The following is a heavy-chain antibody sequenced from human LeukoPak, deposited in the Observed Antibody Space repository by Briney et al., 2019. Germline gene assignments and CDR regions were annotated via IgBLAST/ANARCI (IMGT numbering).Heavy chain of an antibody. Sequence: SETLSLTCAVSGGSFSGYYWTWIRQPPGKGLEWIGEINHSGSANYSPSLSSRVTVSLDMSENQFSLKLTSVTAADTAVYYCARGQGTVTTHWGQGTLVTVSS. CDR1: GGSFSGYY. D-gene: IGHD4-17*01. CDR3: ARGQGTVTTH. J-gene: IGHJ4*02. V-gene: IGHV4-34*01. CDR2: INHSGSA.